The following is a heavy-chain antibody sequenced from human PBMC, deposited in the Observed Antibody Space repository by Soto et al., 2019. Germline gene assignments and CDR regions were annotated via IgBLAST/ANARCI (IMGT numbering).Heavy chain of an antibody. CDR1: GFTFSTYA. J-gene: IGHJ4*02. CDR3: AKAQESDK. Sequence: PGGSLRLSCAASGFTFSTYAMSWIRQAPGKGLEWVSAISASGGGTYYVDSVKGRFTIFRDNSKNTLYLQMNSLRAEDSALYCCAKAQESDKWGQGTLVTVSS. V-gene: IGHV3-23*01. CDR2: ISASGGGT.